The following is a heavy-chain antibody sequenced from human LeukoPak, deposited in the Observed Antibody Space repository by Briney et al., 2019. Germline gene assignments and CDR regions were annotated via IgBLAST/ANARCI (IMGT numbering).Heavy chain of an antibody. CDR1: GFTFSSYA. CDR3: AKDGGGHVLRYFDWSYPFDF. CDR2: ISGSGGST. J-gene: IGHJ4*02. Sequence: GGSLRLSCAASGFTFSSYAMRWVRQALGKGLEWVSDISGSGGSTYYADSVKGRFTISRDNSKNTVYLQMNSLRVEDTAVYYCAKDGGGHVLRYFDWSYPFDFWGQGTLVTVSS. D-gene: IGHD3-9*01. V-gene: IGHV3-23*01.